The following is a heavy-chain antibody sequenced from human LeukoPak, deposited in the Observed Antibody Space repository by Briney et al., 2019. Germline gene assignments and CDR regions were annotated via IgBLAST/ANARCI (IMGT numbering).Heavy chain of an antibody. CDR2: ISSSSSYI. Sequence: PGGSLRLSCAVSGFTFSSYSMNWVRQAPGKGLEWVSSISSSSSYIYYADSVKGRFTISRDNAKNSLYLQMNSLRAEDTAVYYCARFEGIVGAATEFDYWGQGTLVTVSS. CDR1: GFTFSSYS. CDR3: ARFEGIVGAATEFDY. V-gene: IGHV3-21*01. D-gene: IGHD1-26*01. J-gene: IGHJ4*02.